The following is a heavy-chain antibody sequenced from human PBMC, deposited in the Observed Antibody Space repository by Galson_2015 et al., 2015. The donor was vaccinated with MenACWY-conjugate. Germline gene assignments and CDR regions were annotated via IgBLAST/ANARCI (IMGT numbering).Heavy chain of an antibody. CDR3: AREWQQLLRARTYSYYGMDV. Sequence: SLRLSCAASRFTFSSYIMHWVRQAPGKGLEWVAVISYDGRNTYYADSVRGRFTISRDNSRNTVFLQMNSLRAEDTAVYYCAREWQQLLRARTYSYYGMDVWGQGTSVTVSS. V-gene: IGHV3-30*03. CDR2: ISYDGRNT. CDR1: RFTFSSYI. J-gene: IGHJ6*02. D-gene: IGHD6-13*01.